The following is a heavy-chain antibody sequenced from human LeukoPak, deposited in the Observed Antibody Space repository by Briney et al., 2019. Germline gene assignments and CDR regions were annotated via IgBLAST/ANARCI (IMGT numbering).Heavy chain of an antibody. D-gene: IGHD3-22*01. CDR2: INTDGSST. Sequence: GGSLRLSCAASGFTFSSYWMHWVRQAPGKGLVWVSRINTDGSSTSYADSVKGRFTISRDNSKNTLYLQMNSLRAEDTAVYYCARESFYYDSSGLFYYYYGMDVWGQGTTVTVSS. CDR3: ARESFYYDSSGLFYYYYGMDV. CDR1: GFTFSSYW. V-gene: IGHV3-74*01. J-gene: IGHJ6*02.